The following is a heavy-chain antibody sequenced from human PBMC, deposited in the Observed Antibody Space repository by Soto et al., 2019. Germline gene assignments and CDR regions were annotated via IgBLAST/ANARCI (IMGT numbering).Heavy chain of an antibody. Sequence: PGGSLRLSCAASGFTFSSYAMHWVRQAPGKGLEWVAVISYDGSNKYYADSVKGRFTISRDNSKNTLYLQMNSLRAEDTAVYYCERDDYDFWSGYYSYYYYYGMDVWGQGTTVTVSS. D-gene: IGHD3-3*01. CDR2: ISYDGSNK. V-gene: IGHV3-30-3*01. CDR1: GFTFSSYA. CDR3: ERDDYDFWSGYYSYYYYYGMDV. J-gene: IGHJ6*02.